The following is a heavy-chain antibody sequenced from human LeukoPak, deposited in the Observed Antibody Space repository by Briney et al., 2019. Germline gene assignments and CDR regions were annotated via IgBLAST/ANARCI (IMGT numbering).Heavy chain of an antibody. CDR1: GFTFSSYS. Sequence: SGGSLRLSCAASGFTFSSYSMNWVRQAPGKGLEWVSSISSSSSYIYCADSVKGRFTISRDNAKNSLYLQMNSLRAEDTAVYYCATNYYDSSGYYKTLDYWGQGTLVTVSS. D-gene: IGHD3-22*01. J-gene: IGHJ4*02. V-gene: IGHV3-21*01. CDR3: ATNYYDSSGYYKTLDY. CDR2: ISSSSSYI.